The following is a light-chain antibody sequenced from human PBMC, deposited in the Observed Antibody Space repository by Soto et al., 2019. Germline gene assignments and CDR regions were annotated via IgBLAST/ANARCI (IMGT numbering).Light chain of an antibody. CDR1: HSVSIN. V-gene: IGKV3-15*01. J-gene: IGKJ1*01. Sequence: EIVMTQSPATLSVSPGERAILSGRASHSVSINLACYQQKPGQAPRVLIYGASTRAPGVPARFSASGSGTEFTLTVSSLQSEDFAVYYCQQYNNWPTWTFGQGTKVEIK. CDR3: QQYNNWPTWT. CDR2: GAS.